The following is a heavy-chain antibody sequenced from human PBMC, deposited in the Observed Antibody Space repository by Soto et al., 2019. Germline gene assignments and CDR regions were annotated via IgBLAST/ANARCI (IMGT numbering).Heavy chain of an antibody. V-gene: IGHV3-33*01. CDR2: IWYDGSNK. Sequence: QVQLVESGGGVVQPGRSLRLSCAASGFTFSSYGMHWVRQAPGKGLEWVAVIWYDGSNKYYADSVKGRFTISRDNSKNTLYLQMNSLSAEDTAVYYCARSRRYYYYYMDVWGKGTTVTVSS. CDR3: ARSRRYYYYYMDV. J-gene: IGHJ6*03. CDR1: GFTFSSYG.